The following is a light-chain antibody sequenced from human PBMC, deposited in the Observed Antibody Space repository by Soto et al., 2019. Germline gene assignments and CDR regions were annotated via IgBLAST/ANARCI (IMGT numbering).Light chain of an antibody. CDR2: DVS. CDR3: CSYAESYTSLVI. V-gene: IGLV2-11*01. J-gene: IGLJ2*01. Sequence: QSALTQPRSVSGSPGQSVSISCTGINSDVGGYYYVSWYQQHPGKAPKLIIYDVSKWPSGVPYRFSGSKSGNTASLTISGLQAEDEADYYCCSYAESYTSLVIFGGGTKLTVL. CDR1: NSDVGGYYY.